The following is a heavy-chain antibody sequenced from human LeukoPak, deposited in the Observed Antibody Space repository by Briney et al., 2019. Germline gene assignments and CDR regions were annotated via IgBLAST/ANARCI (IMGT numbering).Heavy chain of an antibody. V-gene: IGHV4-31*03. Sequence: PSQTLSLTCTVSGGSISSGGYYRSWIRQHPGKGLEWIGYIYYSGSTYYNPSLKSRVTISVDTSKNQFSLKLSSVTAADTAVYYCARTVYCTNGVCYLFDYWGQGTLVTVSS. CDR1: GGSISSGGYY. CDR2: IYYSGST. D-gene: IGHD2-8*01. J-gene: IGHJ4*02. CDR3: ARTVYCTNGVCYLFDY.